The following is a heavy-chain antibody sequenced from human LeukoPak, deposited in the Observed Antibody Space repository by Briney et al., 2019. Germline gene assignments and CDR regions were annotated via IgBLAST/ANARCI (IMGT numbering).Heavy chain of an antibody. D-gene: IGHD3-22*01. CDR1: GYTFTGYY. J-gene: IGHJ4*02. V-gene: IGHV1-2*02. CDR2: INPNTGGT. Sequence: ASVEVSCKASGYTFTGYYMHWVRQAPGQGLEWLGWINPNTGGTNYAQKFQGRVTMTTDTSTSTAYMELRSLRSDDTAVYYCARGVPYYYDSSGYDYWGQGTLVTVSS. CDR3: ARGVPYYYDSSGYDY.